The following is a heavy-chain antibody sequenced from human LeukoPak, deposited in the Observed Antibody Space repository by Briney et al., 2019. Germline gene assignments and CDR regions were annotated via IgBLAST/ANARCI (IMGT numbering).Heavy chain of an antibody. Sequence: PGGSLRLSCAASGFTFSIYGMHWVRQAPGKGLEWVAFISYDGRNTYYAGSVKGRFTISRDNSKNTLYLQMNSLRPEDTAVYYCAKDYYGSGSYYTLDSWGQGTLVTVSS. J-gene: IGHJ4*02. V-gene: IGHV3-30*18. CDR1: GFTFSIYG. CDR2: ISYDGRNT. D-gene: IGHD3-10*01. CDR3: AKDYYGSGSYYTLDS.